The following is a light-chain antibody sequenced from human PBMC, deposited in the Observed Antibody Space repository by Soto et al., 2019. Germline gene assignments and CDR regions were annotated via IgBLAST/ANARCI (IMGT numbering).Light chain of an antibody. J-gene: IGLJ1*01. CDR1: SSDVGGYNY. V-gene: IGLV2-14*01. CDR2: EVS. CDR3: SSYTSSSTPLYV. Sequence: QSALTQPASVSGSPGQSITISCTGTSSDVGGYNYVSWYQQRPGKAPKLMIYEVSNRPSGVSNRFSGSKSGNTASLTISGLQAEDEADYYCSSYTSSSTPLYVFGTGTKVTVL.